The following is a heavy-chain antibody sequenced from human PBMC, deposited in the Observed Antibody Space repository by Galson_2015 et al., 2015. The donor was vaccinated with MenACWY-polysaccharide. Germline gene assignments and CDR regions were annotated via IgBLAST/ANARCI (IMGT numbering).Heavy chain of an antibody. V-gene: IGHV3-49*03. CDR2: IRTNADGGAT. J-gene: IGHJ4*02. Sequence: SLRLSCATSGFIFADYAMAWFRQAPGKGLEWIGFIRTNADGGATSYAASVRGRFTISRDDSRSIAYLEMNSLITEDTAVYFCTRDRPLDYWGQGTLVSVSS. CDR1: GFIFADYA. CDR3: TRDRPLDY.